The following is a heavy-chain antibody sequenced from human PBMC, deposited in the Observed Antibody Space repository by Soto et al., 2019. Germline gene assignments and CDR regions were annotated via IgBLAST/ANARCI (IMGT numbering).Heavy chain of an antibody. J-gene: IGHJ6*03. D-gene: IGHD2-2*01. CDR2: IYYSGST. CDR3: ARHIGYCSSTSCRYYYYYYMDV. V-gene: IGHV4-39*01. CDR1: GGSISSSSYY. Sequence: SETLSLTCTVSGGSISSSSYYWGWIRQPPGKGLEWIGSIYYSGSTYYNPSLKSRVTISVDTSKNQFSLKLSSVTAADTAVYYCARHIGYCSSTSCRYYYYYYMDVWGKGTTVTVSS.